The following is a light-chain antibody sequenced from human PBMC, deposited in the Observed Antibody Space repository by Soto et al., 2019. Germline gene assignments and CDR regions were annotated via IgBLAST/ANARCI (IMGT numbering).Light chain of an antibody. J-gene: IGKJ1*01. CDR1: QSVINNY. V-gene: IGKV3-20*01. CDR2: GAS. CDR3: QQYGSSGT. Sequence: ESVLPQSPGTLSLSPGERASLSCRASQSVINNYLAWYQQKPGQAPRLPIYGASNRATGIPDRFSGSGSGTDFTLTISRLEPEDFAVYYCQQYGSSGTFGQRTKVDTK.